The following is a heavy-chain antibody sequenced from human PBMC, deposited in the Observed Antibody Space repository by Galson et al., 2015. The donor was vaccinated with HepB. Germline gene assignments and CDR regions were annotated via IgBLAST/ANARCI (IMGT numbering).Heavy chain of an antibody. CDR2: IWYDGSNK. V-gene: IGHV3-33*08. J-gene: IGHJ4*02. CDR3: ARDILTGYDYFDY. Sequence: SLRLSCAASGFTFSSYGMHWVRQAPGKGLEWVAVIWYDGSNKYYADSVKGRFTISRDNSKNTLYLQMNSLRAEDTAVYYCARDILTGYDYFDYWGQGTLVTVSS. CDR1: GFTFSSYG. D-gene: IGHD3-9*01.